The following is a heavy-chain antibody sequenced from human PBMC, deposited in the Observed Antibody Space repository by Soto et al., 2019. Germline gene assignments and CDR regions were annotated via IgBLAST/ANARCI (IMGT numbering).Heavy chain of an antibody. V-gene: IGHV1-18*04. J-gene: IGHJ4*02. CDR3: ARDRSGWYDF. CDR2: ISTYSGDA. Sequence: ASVKASCKASWYSLTSSALTWVRRAPGQGLEWMGWISTYSGDAKYAQKFQDRVTMTADTATSTVYVELRSPRSDDSDVFYCARDRSGWYDFWGQGTLVTVSS. CDR1: WYSLTSSA. D-gene: IGHD6-19*01.